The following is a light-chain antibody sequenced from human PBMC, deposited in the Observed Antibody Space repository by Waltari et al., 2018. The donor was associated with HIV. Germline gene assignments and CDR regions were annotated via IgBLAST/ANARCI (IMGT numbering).Light chain of an antibody. Sequence: DIQMTQSPSTLSASLRDRVPITCRASQSINVWLAWYQQKPGKAPKLLMYGVSNLETGVPSRFSGSGSGTEFTLTIGSLQPDDFATYYCQQYDSYPFTFGPGTKVDIK. CDR1: QSINVW. CDR3: QQYDSYPFT. V-gene: IGKV1-5*03. CDR2: GVS. J-gene: IGKJ3*01.